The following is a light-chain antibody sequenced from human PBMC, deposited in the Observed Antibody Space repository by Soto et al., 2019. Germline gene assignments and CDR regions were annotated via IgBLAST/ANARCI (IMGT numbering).Light chain of an antibody. Sequence: EIVITQSPATLSVSPGERSTLSCRASQSVSSNLAWYQHKPGQAPRLLMYDASLRATGVPDRFSGSGSGTDFTLTITRLEPDDSAVYYCQQHGISHITFGQGTRLEIK. V-gene: IGKV3-20*01. CDR3: QQHGISHIT. CDR2: DAS. J-gene: IGKJ5*01. CDR1: QSVSSN.